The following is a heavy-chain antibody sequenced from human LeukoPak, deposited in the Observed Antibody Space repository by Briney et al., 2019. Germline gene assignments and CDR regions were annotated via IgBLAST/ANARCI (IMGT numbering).Heavy chain of an antibody. CDR2: MNPNSGNT. CDR1: GYTFTSYD. V-gene: IGHV1-8*03. Sequence: ASVKASCKASGYTFTSYDINWVRQATGQGLEWMGWMNPNSGNTGYAQKFQGRVTITRNTSMSTAYMELSSLRSEDTAVYYCARGNYYGSGSYYWFDPWGQGTLVTVSS. D-gene: IGHD3-10*01. CDR3: ARGNYYGSGSYYWFDP. J-gene: IGHJ5*02.